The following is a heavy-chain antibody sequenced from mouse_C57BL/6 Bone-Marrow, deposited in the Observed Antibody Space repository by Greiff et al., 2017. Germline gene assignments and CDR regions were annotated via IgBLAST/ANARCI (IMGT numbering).Heavy chain of an antibody. Sequence: VQLQQPGAELVRPGASVTMSCKASGYTFTDYEMHWVKQTPVHGLEWIGAIDPATGGTAYNQKFKGKAILTADKSSSTAYMELRSLTSADSAVYYCTRGGEGYAMDYWGQGTSVTVSS. CDR2: IDPATGGT. CDR3: TRGGEGYAMDY. CDR1: GYTFTDYE. V-gene: IGHV1-15*01. J-gene: IGHJ4*01.